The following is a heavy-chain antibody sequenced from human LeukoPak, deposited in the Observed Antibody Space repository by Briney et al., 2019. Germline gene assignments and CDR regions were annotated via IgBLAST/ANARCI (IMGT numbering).Heavy chain of an antibody. V-gene: IGHV1-69*05. Sequence: SVKVSCKASGGTFSSYAISWVRQAPGQGLEWMGGIIPIFGTANYAQKFQGRVTITTDESTSTAYMELSRLTSEDTAVYYCASTEGPSGYSGYDHFDYWGQGTLVTVSS. CDR2: IIPIFGTA. CDR3: ASTEGPSGYSGYDHFDY. J-gene: IGHJ4*02. CDR1: GGTFSSYA. D-gene: IGHD5-12*01.